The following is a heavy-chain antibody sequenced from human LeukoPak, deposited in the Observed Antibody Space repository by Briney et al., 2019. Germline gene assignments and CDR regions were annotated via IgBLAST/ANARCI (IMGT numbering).Heavy chain of an antibody. V-gene: IGHV1-69*05. D-gene: IGHD3-10*01. CDR2: IIPIFGTA. Sequence: ASVKVSCKASGGTFSSYAISWVRQAPGQGLEWMGGIIPIFGTANHAQKFQGRVTITTDESTSTAYMELSSLRSEDTAVYYCARESMVTAGYYFDYWGQGTLVTVSS. CDR1: GGTFSSYA. J-gene: IGHJ4*02. CDR3: ARESMVTAGYYFDY.